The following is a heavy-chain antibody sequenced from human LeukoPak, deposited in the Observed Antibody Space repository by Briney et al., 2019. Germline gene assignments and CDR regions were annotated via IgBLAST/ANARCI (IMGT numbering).Heavy chain of an antibody. V-gene: IGHV1-46*01. D-gene: IGHD3-22*01. J-gene: IGHJ4*02. Sequence: ASVKVSGKASGYTFTSYYMHWARQAPGQGLEWMGIINPSGGSTSYAQKFQGRVTMTRDTSTSTVYMELSSLRSDDTAVYYCARDHREDYYDSSGYYHIDYWGQGTLVTVYS. CDR1: GYTFTSYY. CDR3: ARDHREDYYDSSGYYHIDY. CDR2: INPSGGST.